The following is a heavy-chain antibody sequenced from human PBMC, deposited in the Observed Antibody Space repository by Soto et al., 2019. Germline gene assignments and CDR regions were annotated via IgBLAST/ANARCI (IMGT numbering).Heavy chain of an antibody. CDR2: ISAYNGNT. CDR3: ARVLPDIVLVPAAIYNWFDP. V-gene: IGHV1-18*01. J-gene: IGHJ5*02. CDR1: GYTFTSYG. D-gene: IGHD2-2*02. Sequence: ASVKVSCKASGYTFTSYGISWVRQAPGQGLEWMGWISAYNGNTNYAQKLQGRVTMTTDTSTSTAYMELRSQRSDDTAVYYCARVLPDIVLVPAAIYNWFDPWGQGTLVTGLL.